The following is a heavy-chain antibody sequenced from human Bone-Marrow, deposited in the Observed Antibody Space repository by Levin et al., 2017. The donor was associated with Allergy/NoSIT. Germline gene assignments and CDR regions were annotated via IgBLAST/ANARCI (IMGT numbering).Heavy chain of an antibody. Sequence: PGGSLRLSCAASGFTFSRYGMSWVRQAPGKGLEWVSALSGSGGSTYYADSVKGRFTVSRDNSKNTLFLQMNSLRVEGTAVYYCAKDRGWYGDALDTWGQGTMVTVSS. CDR3: AKDRGWYGDALDT. D-gene: IGHD6-19*01. CDR1: GFTFSRYG. J-gene: IGHJ3*01. V-gene: IGHV3-23*01. CDR2: LSGSGGST.